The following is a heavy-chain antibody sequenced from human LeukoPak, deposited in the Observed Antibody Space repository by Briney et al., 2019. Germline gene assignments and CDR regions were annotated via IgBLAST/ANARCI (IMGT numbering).Heavy chain of an antibody. CDR1: GFTFSIFE. V-gene: IGHV3-48*03. CDR3: ATEGRCGNSGFYAFDI. J-gene: IGHJ3*02. Sequence: GGSLRLSCAASGFTFSIFEMHWVRQAPGKGLEWVSYISSRGSIIYYADSVKGRFTISRDNTKNSLYLQMNSLRAEDTAVYYCATEGRCGNSGFYAFDIWGQGTIVTVSS. D-gene: IGHD4-23*01. CDR2: ISSRGSII.